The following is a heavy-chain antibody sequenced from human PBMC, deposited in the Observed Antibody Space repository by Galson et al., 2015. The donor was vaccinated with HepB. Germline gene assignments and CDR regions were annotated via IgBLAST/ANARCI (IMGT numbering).Heavy chain of an antibody. D-gene: IGHD1-26*01. Sequence: PALVKPTQTLTLTCTFSGFSLSTSGMCVSWIRQPPGKALEWLALIDWDDDKYYSTSLKTRLTISKDTSKNQVVLTMTNMDPVDTATYYCARLHRLELLDAFDIWGQGTMVTVSS. CDR1: GFSLSTSGMC. CDR2: IDWDDDK. V-gene: IGHV2-70*01. CDR3: ARLHRLELLDAFDI. J-gene: IGHJ3*02.